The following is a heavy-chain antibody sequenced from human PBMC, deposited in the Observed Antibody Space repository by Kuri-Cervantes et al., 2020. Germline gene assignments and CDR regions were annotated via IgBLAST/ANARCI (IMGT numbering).Heavy chain of an antibody. J-gene: IGHJ4*02. Sequence: GGFLRLPCAASGFTFSSYSMNWVRQAPGKGLEWVSYISSSSTTIYYADSVKGRFTISRDNAKNSLYLQMNSLRDEDTTVYYCARDRGGHIVVVTAPFDYWGQGTLVTVSS. CDR3: ARDRGGHIVVVTAPFDY. CDR1: GFTFSSYS. D-gene: IGHD2-21*02. CDR2: ISSSSTTI. V-gene: IGHV3-48*02.